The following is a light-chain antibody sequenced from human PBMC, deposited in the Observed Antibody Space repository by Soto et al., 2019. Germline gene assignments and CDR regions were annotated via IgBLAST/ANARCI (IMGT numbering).Light chain of an antibody. CDR3: QQCDTSPWT. V-gene: IGKV3-20*01. Sequence: EIALTQSPDTLSFCPGERANLSCRASQSVSSYLAWYQQKPGQAPRLLIYGATSRATGIPDRFSGSGSGTDFTLAISRLEPGDSAVYFCQQCDTSPWTFGQGTKVDIK. CDR1: QSVSSY. CDR2: GAT. J-gene: IGKJ1*01.